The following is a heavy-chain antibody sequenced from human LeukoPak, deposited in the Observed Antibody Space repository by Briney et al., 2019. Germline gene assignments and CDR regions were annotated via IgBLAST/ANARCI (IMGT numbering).Heavy chain of an antibody. CDR2: IIPIFGTA. Sequence: SVKVSCKASGGTFSSYAISWVRQAPGQGLEWMGGIIPIFGTANYAQKFQGRVTITADESTSTAYMELSSLRSEDTAVYYCAKYGLPTVTLWGHYFDYWGQGTLVTVSS. D-gene: IGHD4-17*01. CDR3: AKYGLPTVTLWGHYFDY. V-gene: IGHV1-69*13. J-gene: IGHJ4*02. CDR1: GGTFSSYA.